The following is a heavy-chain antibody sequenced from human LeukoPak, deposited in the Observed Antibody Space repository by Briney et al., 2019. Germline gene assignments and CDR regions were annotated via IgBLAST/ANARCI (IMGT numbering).Heavy chain of an antibody. CDR1: GFTFSGYA. CDR3: ARDLLYWAAMDV. J-gene: IGHJ6*02. D-gene: IGHD2-8*02. V-gene: IGHV3-23*01. Sequence: GGSLTLSCAASGFTFSGYAMSWVRQAPGKGMEWVSGFGSDGKTHYAESVQGRFAISRDPSKTTLYLQMNSLRTEDTAIYYCARDLLYWAAMDVWGQGTTVTVSS. CDR2: FGSDGKT.